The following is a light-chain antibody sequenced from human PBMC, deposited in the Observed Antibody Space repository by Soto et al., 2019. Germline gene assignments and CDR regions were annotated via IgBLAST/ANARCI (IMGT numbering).Light chain of an antibody. J-gene: IGKJ1*01. V-gene: IGKV3-20*01. Sequence: EVVLTQSPGTLSLSPGERATLSCRASQSTFSTYLAWFQKKPGQSPRLLVYGASSRATGIPDRFSGSGSGTEFTITIRGLEPEDFAVYYCQQYGNSPWTLGQGTRVEMK. CDR1: QSTFSTY. CDR2: GAS. CDR3: QQYGNSPWT.